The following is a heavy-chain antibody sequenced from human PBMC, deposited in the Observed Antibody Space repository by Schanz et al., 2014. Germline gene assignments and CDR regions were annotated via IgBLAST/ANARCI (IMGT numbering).Heavy chain of an antibody. CDR1: GFSLDIFA. V-gene: IGHV3-23*01. Sequence: EVHLLESGGGLVEPGGSLRLSCATSGFSLDIFAVSWVRQAPGKGLEWVSTIGTSGGTNYAESVKGRFTISRDNSKNTLYLQMNSLRAEDTAVYYCARDLPRTFLFDYWGQGTLVTVSS. CDR2: IGTSGGT. CDR3: ARDLPRTFLFDY. J-gene: IGHJ4*02.